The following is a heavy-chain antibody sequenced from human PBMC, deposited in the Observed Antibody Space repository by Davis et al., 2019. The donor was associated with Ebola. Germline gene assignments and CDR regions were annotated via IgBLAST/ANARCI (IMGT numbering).Heavy chain of an antibody. Sequence: GESLKISCAASGFTFSHYWMSWVRQAPGKGLEWMANIKEDGSQTYYVDSVKGRFTIFRDNAKNSVYLQVNSLRAEDTAVYFCARIGYSSSSFDYWGQGTLVTVPS. CDR3: ARIGYSSSSFDY. V-gene: IGHV3-7*01. CDR1: GFTFSHYW. CDR2: IKEDGSQT. D-gene: IGHD6-6*01. J-gene: IGHJ4*02.